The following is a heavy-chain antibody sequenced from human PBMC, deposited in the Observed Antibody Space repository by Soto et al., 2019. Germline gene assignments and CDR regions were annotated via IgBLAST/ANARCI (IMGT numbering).Heavy chain of an antibody. CDR3: ARDKYHVIYYHYHGMDV. Sequence: QVQLVESGGGVVQPGRSLRLSCAASGFTFSSYAMHWVRQAPGKGLEWVAVISYDGSNKYYADSVKGRFTISRDNSKNTLNLQMNSLRAEDTAVDYCARDKYHVIYYHYHGMDVWGRGTTVTV. V-gene: IGHV3-30-3*01. CDR2: ISYDGSNK. D-gene: IGHD2-2*01. J-gene: IGHJ6*02. CDR1: GFTFSSYA.